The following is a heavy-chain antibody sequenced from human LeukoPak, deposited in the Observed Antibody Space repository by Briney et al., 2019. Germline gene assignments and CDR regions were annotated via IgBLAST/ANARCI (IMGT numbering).Heavy chain of an antibody. CDR3: ASADWFGELLLWFDP. CDR1: GGTFSSYA. Sequence: SVKVSCKASGGTFSSYAISWVRQAPGQGLEWMGGIIPIFGTANYAQKFQDRVTITADKSTSTAYMELSSLRSEDTAVYYCASADWFGELLLWFDPWGQGTLVSVSS. J-gene: IGHJ5*02. V-gene: IGHV1-69*06. CDR2: IIPIFGTA. D-gene: IGHD3-10*01.